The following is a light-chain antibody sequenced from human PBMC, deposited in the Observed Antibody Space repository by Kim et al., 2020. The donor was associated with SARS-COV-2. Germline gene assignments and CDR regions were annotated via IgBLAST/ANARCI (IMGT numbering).Light chain of an antibody. CDR3: QQYNTWPRT. CDR2: GAS. V-gene: IGKV3-15*01. CDR1: QSVSSN. Sequence: PGDIATLSCTATQSVSSNLAWYQQKPGQAPRLLIYGASTRATDIPARFSGSGSGTEFTLTISSLQSEDFAVYYCQQYNTWPRTFGQGTKVDI. J-gene: IGKJ1*01.